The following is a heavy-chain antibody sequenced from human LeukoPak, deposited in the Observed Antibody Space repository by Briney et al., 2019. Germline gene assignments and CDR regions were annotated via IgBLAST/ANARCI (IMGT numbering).Heavy chain of an antibody. CDR2: IKEDGSEN. CDR1: GFTFSYYW. D-gene: IGHD3-10*01. V-gene: IGHV3-7*03. Sequence: PGGSLRLSCAASGFTFSYYWMTWVRQAPGKGLEWVANIKEDGSENYSVDSVKGRFTISRDNAKNSLYLQMNSLRAEDTAVYYCAKEDGWGMVRGVIDYFDYWGQGTLVTVSS. CDR3: AKEDGWGMVRGVIDYFDY. J-gene: IGHJ4*02.